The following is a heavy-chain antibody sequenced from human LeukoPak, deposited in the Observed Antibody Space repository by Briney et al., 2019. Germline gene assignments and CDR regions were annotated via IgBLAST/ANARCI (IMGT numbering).Heavy chain of an antibody. D-gene: IGHD2-8*01. Sequence: ASVKVSCKASGYTFTGYYMHWVRQAPGQGLEWMGWINPNSGGTNYAQKFQGRVTMTRDTSISTAHMELSRLRSDDTAVYYCAREIRDCTNGVCYTNYYYYYMDVWGKGTTVTVSS. CDR3: AREIRDCTNGVCYTNYYYYYMDV. J-gene: IGHJ6*03. CDR2: INPNSGGT. CDR1: GYTFTGYY. V-gene: IGHV1-2*02.